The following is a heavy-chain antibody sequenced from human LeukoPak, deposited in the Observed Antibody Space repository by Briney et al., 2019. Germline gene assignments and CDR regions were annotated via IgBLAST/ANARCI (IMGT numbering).Heavy chain of an antibody. CDR2: ISAYNGNT. V-gene: IGHV1-18*01. Sequence: ASVKVSCKASGYTFTSYGISWVRQAPGQGLEWMGWISAYNGNTNYAQKLQGRVTMTTDTSTSTAYMELRSLRSDDTAVYYCARDSPVAGTGNFQGSTWGQGTMVTVSS. CDR1: GYTFTSYG. D-gene: IGHD6-19*01. J-gene: IGHJ3*01. CDR3: ARDSPVAGTGNFQGST.